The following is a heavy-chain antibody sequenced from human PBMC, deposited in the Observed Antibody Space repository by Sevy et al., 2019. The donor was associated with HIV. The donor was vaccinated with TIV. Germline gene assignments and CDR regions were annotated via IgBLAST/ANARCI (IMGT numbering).Heavy chain of an antibody. CDR3: ARGIAAPRAMDV. D-gene: IGHD6-13*01. CDR2: FFYSGST. J-gene: IGHJ6*02. V-gene: IGHV4-59*01. CDR1: GDSISGYY. Sequence: SETLSLTCTVSGDSISGYYWSWIRQPPGKGLEWIGYFFYSGSTNYNPSLKSRVTISLDTTRNQVSLKVRSVTAADTAVYYCARGIAAPRAMDVWGQGTTVTVSS.